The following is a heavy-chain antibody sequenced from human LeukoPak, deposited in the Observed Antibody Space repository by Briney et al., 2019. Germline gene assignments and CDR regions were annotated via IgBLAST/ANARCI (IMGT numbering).Heavy chain of an antibody. Sequence: GGSLRLSCAASGFTFSDYYMNWLRQAPGKGLEWVSYISGSGSTIYYADSVKGRFTIPRDNANNSLYLQMNSLRAEDTALYYCAKSDPPYYYDSSGPINWGQGTMVTVSS. CDR1: GFTFSDYY. J-gene: IGHJ3*01. CDR2: ISGSGSTI. D-gene: IGHD3-22*01. V-gene: IGHV3-11*01. CDR3: AKSDPPYYYDSSGPIN.